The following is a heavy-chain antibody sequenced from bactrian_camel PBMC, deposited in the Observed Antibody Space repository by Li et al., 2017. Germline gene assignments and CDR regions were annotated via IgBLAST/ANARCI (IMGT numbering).Heavy chain of an antibody. Sequence: HVQLVESGGGSVQAGGSLSLSCAGSGFTHSVCTMGWYRQTPGKERVVVSTILSDGTTYYADSVKGRFTISQDNAKDTVYLQMNSLKPEDTAVYYCAKALGGGTYYTGEYGYWGQGTQVTVS. CDR2: ILSDGTT. D-gene: IGHD2*01. J-gene: IGHJ4*01. CDR3: AKALGGGTYYTGEYGY. V-gene: IGHV3S53*01. CDR1: GFTHSVCT.